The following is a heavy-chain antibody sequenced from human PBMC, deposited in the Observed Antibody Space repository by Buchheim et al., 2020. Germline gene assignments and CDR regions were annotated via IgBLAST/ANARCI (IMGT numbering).Heavy chain of an antibody. Sequence: AQLAESGGGSVQPGGSLRLSCGGPGLSLSSHWMFWVRQAPGKGLEWVAHISPDGAEKYYVDSVKGRFSISRDNHRNTLVLQMNSLRGDDTAVYFCAADCLNSNYLGSWGQGTL. CDR1: GLSLSSHW. D-gene: IGHD5-24*01. CDR2: ISPDGAEK. J-gene: IGHJ1*01. V-gene: IGHV3-7*05. CDR3: AADCLNSNYLGS.